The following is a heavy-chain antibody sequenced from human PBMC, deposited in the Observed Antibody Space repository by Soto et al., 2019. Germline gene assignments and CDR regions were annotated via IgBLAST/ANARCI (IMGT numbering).Heavy chain of an antibody. D-gene: IGHD3-16*01. Sequence: WTWIRQRPGKGLEWIGHINYSGTTYYNPSLKSRVTIPVDSSKNQFSLKLNSVAAADTAVYYCARGRVMGVDYWGQGTLVTVSS. CDR3: ARGRVMGVDY. J-gene: IGHJ4*02. V-gene: IGHV4-31*02. CDR2: INYSGTT.